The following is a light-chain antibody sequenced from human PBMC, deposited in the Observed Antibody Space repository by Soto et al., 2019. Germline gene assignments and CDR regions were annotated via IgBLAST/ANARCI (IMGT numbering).Light chain of an antibody. J-gene: IGLJ1*01. CDR1: SSNIGSNT. Sequence: QLVLTQPPSASGTPGQRVTISCSGSSSNIGSNTVNWYQQLPGTAPKLLIYSSFQRPSGVPDRFSGSTSGTSASLAISGLQSEDEADYYCAAWDDSLTGPSYVFGTGTKVTVL. CDR2: SSF. V-gene: IGLV1-44*01. CDR3: AAWDDSLTGPSYV.